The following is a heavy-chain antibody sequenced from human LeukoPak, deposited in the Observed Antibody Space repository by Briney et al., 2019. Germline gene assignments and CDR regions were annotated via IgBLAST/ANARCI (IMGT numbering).Heavy chain of an antibody. Sequence: PSETLSLTCTVSGGSISSYYWSWIRQPPGKGLEWIGYIYYSGTTNYNPSLKSRVSISVDTSKKKISLKLSSVTAADTAVYYCARDPKPGKLLWFGEFDDWGQGTLVTVSS. CDR1: GGSISSYY. CDR2: IYYSGTT. V-gene: IGHV4-59*12. D-gene: IGHD3-10*01. CDR3: ARDPKPGKLLWFGEFDD. J-gene: IGHJ5*02.